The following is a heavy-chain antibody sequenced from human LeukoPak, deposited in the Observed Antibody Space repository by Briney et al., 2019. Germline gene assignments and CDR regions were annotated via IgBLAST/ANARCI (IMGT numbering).Heavy chain of an antibody. CDR3: ARAVLYYDFWSGYSDAFDL. V-gene: IGHV4-59*01. Sequence: NASETLSLTCTVSGGSISSYYWSWIRQPPGKGLEWIGYIYYSGSTNYNPSLKSRVTISVDTSKNQFSLKLSSVTAADTAVYYCARAVLYYDFWSGYSDAFDLWGQGTMVTVSS. D-gene: IGHD3-3*01. J-gene: IGHJ3*01. CDR1: GGSISSYY. CDR2: IYYSGST.